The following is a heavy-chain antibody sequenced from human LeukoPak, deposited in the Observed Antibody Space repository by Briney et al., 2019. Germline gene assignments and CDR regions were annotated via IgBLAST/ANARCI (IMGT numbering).Heavy chain of an antibody. D-gene: IGHD6-13*01. CDR2: ISGSGGST. Sequence: GGSLRLSCAASGFTFSDYYMSWIRQAPGKGLEWVSAISGSGGSTYYADSVKGRFTTSRDNSKNTLYLQMNSLRAEDTAVYYCAKLGFSGAAGHFDYWGQGTLVTVSS. V-gene: IGHV3-23*01. CDR1: GFTFSDYY. CDR3: AKLGFSGAAGHFDY. J-gene: IGHJ4*02.